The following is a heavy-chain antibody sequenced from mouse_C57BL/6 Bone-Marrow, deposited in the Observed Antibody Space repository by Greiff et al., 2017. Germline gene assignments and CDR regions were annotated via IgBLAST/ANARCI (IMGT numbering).Heavy chain of an antibody. CDR2: INPGSGGT. CDR3: ARGDYDVVYYAMDY. J-gene: IGHJ4*01. Sequence: VQLQQSGAELVRPGTSVKVSCKASGYAFTNYLIEWVKQRPGQGLEWIGVINPGSGGTNYNEKFKGKATLTADKSSSTAYMQLSSLTSEDSAVYFCARGDYDVVYYAMDYWGQGTSVTVSS. V-gene: IGHV1-54*01. CDR1: GYAFTNYL. D-gene: IGHD2-4*01.